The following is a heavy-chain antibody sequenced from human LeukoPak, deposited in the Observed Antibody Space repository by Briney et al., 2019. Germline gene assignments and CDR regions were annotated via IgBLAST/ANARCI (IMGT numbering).Heavy chain of an antibody. CDR3: ARERGRTMAYYYGVDV. V-gene: IGHV3-23*01. CDR2: IGVSGTT. D-gene: IGHD3-10*01. Sequence: TGGSLRLSCAASGFSFSSFAMGWVRQAPGKGLEWVSAIGVSGTTYYADSVKRRFTISRDSSKNTVYLQMNGLRDEDTAVYYCARERGRTMAYYYGVDVWGQGTTVTVSS. J-gene: IGHJ6*02. CDR1: GFSFSSFA.